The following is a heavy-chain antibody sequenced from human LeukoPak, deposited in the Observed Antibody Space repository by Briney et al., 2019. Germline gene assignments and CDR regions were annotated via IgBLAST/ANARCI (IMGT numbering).Heavy chain of an antibody. D-gene: IGHD3-22*01. V-gene: IGHV4-34*01. CDR3: ARALMDYDSSGYYYYYYYMDV. J-gene: IGHJ6*03. CDR1: GGSFSGYY. Sequence: SETLSLTCAVYGGSFSGYYWSWIRQPPGKGLEWIGEINHSGSTNYNPSLKSRVTISVDTSKNQFSLKLSSVTAADTAVYYCARALMDYDSSGYYYYYYYMDVWGKGTTVTISS. CDR2: INHSGST.